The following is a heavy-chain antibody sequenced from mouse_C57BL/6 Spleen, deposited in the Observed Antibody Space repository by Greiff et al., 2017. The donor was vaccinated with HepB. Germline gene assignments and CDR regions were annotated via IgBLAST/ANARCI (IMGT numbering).Heavy chain of an antibody. J-gene: IGHJ2*01. D-gene: IGHD2-2*01. CDR2: IDPSDSET. Sequence: QVQLKQPGAELVRPGSSVKLSCKASGYTFTSYWMHWVKQRPIQGLEWIGNIDPSDSETHYNQKFKDKATLTVDKSSSTAYMHLSSLTSEDSAVCYSARGETMVTTVDYWGQGTTLTVSS. V-gene: IGHV1-52*01. CDR3: ARGETMVTTVDY. CDR1: GYTFTSYW.